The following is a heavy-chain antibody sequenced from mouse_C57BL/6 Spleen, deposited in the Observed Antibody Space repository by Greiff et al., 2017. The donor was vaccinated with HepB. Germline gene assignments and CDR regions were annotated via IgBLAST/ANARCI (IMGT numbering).Heavy chain of an antibody. CDR3: ARWDSYYYAMDY. V-gene: IGHV1-69*01. CDR1: GYTFTSYW. CDR2: IDPSDSYT. J-gene: IGHJ4*01. Sequence: VQLQQPGAELVMPGASVKLSCKASGYTFTSYWMHWVKQRPGQGLEWIGEIDPSDSYTNYNQKFKGESTLTVDKSSSTAYMQLSSLTSEDSAVYYCARWDSYYYAMDYWGQGTSVTVSS. D-gene: IGHD4-1*01.